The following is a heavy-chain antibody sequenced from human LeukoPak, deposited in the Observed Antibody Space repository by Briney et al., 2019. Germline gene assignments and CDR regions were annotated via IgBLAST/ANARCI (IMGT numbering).Heavy chain of an antibody. J-gene: IGHJ6*02. Sequence: GSLRLSRAASGFTFRRYAMSWVRQGPGKGLEWVSAISGSGGSTYYADSVKGRFTISRDNSKNTLYLQMNSLRAEDTAVYYCAKAAAGTYYYYGMDVWGQGTTVTVSS. D-gene: IGHD6-13*01. CDR1: GFTFRRYA. CDR3: AKAAAGTYYYYGMDV. CDR2: ISGSGGST. V-gene: IGHV3-23*01.